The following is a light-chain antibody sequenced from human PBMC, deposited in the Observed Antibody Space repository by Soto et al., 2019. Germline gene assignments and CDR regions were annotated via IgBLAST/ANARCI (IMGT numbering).Light chain of an antibody. CDR3: SSYTSSSDVV. J-gene: IGLJ2*01. V-gene: IGLV2-14*03. Sequence: QSALTQPASVSGSPGQSITISCTGTSSDDGAYNHVSWYQQHPGKAPKLLIYDVNNRPSGISNRFSGSKSGNTASLTISGLQAEDEADYYCSSYTSSSDVVFGGGTKVTVL. CDR2: DVN. CDR1: SSDDGAYNH.